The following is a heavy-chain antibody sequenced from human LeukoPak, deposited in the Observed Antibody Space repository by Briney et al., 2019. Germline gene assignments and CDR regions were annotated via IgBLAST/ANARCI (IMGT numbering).Heavy chain of an antibody. CDR2: ISSSSSTI. J-gene: IGHJ6*03. D-gene: IGHD6-19*01. CDR3: ARVVAVAGFYYYFYMDV. Sequence: GGSLRLSCAASGFTFSSYGMNWVRQAPGKGLAWVSYISSSSSTIYYADSVKGRFTISRDNAKNSLYLQMNSLRAEDTAVYYCARVVAVAGFYYYFYMDVWGKGTTVTVSS. V-gene: IGHV3-48*04. CDR1: GFTFSSYG.